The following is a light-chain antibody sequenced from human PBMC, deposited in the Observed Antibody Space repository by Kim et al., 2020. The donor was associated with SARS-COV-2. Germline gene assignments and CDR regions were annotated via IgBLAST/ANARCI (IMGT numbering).Light chain of an antibody. J-gene: IGLJ1*01. Sequence: VTIPVSRSSPNIGAGYDVHGSQQLPGTAPKLLIYGNTNRLSGVPARFSGPKSGTSASLAISALHAEDEAVYLCQTYDSSLSGYFVFGTGTKVPVL. CDR1: SPNIGAGYD. CDR3: QTYDSSLSGYFV. V-gene: IGLV1-40*01. CDR2: GNT.